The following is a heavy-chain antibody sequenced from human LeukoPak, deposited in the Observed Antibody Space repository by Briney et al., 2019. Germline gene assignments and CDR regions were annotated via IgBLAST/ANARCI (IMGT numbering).Heavy chain of an antibody. J-gene: IGHJ6*02. D-gene: IGHD4-17*01. V-gene: IGHV4-30-2*01. CDR2: IYHSGST. CDR1: GGSISSGGYS. Sequence: SQTLSLTCAVSGGSISSGGYSWSWIRQPPGKGLEWIGYIYHSGSTYYNPSHKSRVTISVDRSKNQFSLKLSSVTAADTAVYYCARATVTTSRGYYYYGMDVWGQGTTVTVSS. CDR3: ARATVTTSRGYYYYGMDV.